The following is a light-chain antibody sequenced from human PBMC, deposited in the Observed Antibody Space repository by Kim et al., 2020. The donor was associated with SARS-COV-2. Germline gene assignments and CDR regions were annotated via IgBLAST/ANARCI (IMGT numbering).Light chain of an antibody. CDR1: QSVSSSY. J-gene: IGKJ1*01. CDR2: GAS. CDR3: QQYGSSPPWT. V-gene: IGKV3-20*01. Sequence: PGEEATISGRAGQSVSSSYVAWYQQRPGQAPRLLIYGASSRATGIPDRFSGSGSGTDFTLTISRLEPEDFAVYYCQQYGSSPPWTFGQGTKVDIK.